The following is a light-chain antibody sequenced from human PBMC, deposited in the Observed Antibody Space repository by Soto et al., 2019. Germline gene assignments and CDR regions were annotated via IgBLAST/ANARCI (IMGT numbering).Light chain of an antibody. CDR3: QSYDSSLSGYV. CDR2: GNS. J-gene: IGLJ1*01. V-gene: IGLV1-40*01. Sequence: QSVLTEPPSVTGSPSQMVTISYTGSSSNTGAGYDVHWYQQLPGTAPKLLFYGNSNRPSGVPDRFSGSKSGTSASLAITGLQAEDEADYYCQSYDSSLSGYVFGTGTKVTVL. CDR1: SSNTGAGYD.